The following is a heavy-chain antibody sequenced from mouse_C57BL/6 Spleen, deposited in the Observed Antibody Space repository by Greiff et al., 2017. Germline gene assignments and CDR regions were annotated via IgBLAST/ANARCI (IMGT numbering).Heavy chain of an antibody. Sequence: EVKLQESGPGLVKPSQSLSLTCSVTGYSITSGYYWNWIRQFPGNKLEWMGYIRYDGSNNYNPSLKNRISITRDTSKNQFFLKLNSVTTEDTATYYCARGGWLRRFAYWGQGTLVTVSA. CDR2: IRYDGSN. CDR3: ARGGWLRRFAY. V-gene: IGHV3-6*01. J-gene: IGHJ3*01. CDR1: GYSITSGYY. D-gene: IGHD2-2*01.